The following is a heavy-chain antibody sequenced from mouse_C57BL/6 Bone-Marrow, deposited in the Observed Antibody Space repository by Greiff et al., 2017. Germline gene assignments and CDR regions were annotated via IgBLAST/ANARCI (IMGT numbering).Heavy chain of an antibody. CDR1: GYTFTSYW. J-gene: IGHJ4*01. Sequence: QVQLQQPGAELVKPGASVKMSCKASGYTFTSYWITWVKQRPGQGLEWIGDIYPGSGSTNYNEKFKSKATLTVDKSSSTAYMQLSSLTSEDSAVYYCARGDYYGSSRDYAMDYWGQGTSVTVSS. CDR3: ARGDYYGSSRDYAMDY. V-gene: IGHV1-55*01. CDR2: IYPGSGST. D-gene: IGHD1-1*01.